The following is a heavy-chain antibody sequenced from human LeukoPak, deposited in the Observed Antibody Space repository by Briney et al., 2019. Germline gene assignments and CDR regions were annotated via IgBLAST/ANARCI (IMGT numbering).Heavy chain of an antibody. CDR2: FDPEDGET. Sequence: ASVKVSCKVSGYTLTELSMHWVRQAPGKGREGMGGFDPEDGETIYAQKFQGRATMTEDTSTDTAYMELSSLRSEDTAVYYCATESRDYVGAWFDPWGQGTLVTVSS. D-gene: IGHD1-26*01. CDR3: ATESRDYVGAWFDP. J-gene: IGHJ5*02. CDR1: GYTLTELS. V-gene: IGHV1-24*01.